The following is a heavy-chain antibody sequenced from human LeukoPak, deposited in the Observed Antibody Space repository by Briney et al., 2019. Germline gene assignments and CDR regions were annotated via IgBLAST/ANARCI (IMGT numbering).Heavy chain of an antibody. CDR3: ARDRLLDKNQYYYYSRCYGYFDY. J-gene: IGHJ4*02. CDR1: GFTLSRYG. V-gene: IGHV3-33*01. D-gene: IGHD3-22*01. CDR2: IWYDVGNK. Sequence: TLSLSCAVSGFTLSRYGTRGVRHGPRKGLEWVAVIWYDVGNKSYTDSVKGRFPIYRNNSKNTLYMQMNSLRAEGTAVYYCARDRLLDKNQYYYYSRCYGYFDYWGQGTLVTVSS.